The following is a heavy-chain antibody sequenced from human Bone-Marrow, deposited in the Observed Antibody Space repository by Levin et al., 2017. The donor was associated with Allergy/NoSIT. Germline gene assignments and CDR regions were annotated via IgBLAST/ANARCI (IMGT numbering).Heavy chain of an antibody. CDR2: ISSSGSTI. CDR1: GFTFSDYY. J-gene: IGHJ4*02. V-gene: IGHV3-11*01. CDR3: ARDFYDFWSGYTDRNFDY. D-gene: IGHD3-3*01. Sequence: GGSLRLSCAASGFTFSDYYMSWIRQAPGKGLEWVSYISSSGSTIYYADSVKGRFTISRDNAKNSLYLQMNSLRAEDTAVYYCARDFYDFWSGYTDRNFDYWGQGTLVTVSS.